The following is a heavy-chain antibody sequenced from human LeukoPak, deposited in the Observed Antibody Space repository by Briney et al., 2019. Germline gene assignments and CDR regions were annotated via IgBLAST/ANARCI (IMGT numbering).Heavy chain of an antibody. D-gene: IGHD3-10*01. CDR3: ARDIGASSYYGAGTYNWFDP. CDR1: GGSISTTNYY. CDR2: VYYSGST. J-gene: IGHJ5*02. Sequence: SETLSLTCTVSGGSISTTNYYWGWIRQSPGKGLEWFGCVYYSGSTYYNPSLKSRVTISVDTSQNQFSLQLTSVTAADTAVYYCARDIGASSYYGAGTYNWFDPWGQGTLVTVSS. V-gene: IGHV4-39*07.